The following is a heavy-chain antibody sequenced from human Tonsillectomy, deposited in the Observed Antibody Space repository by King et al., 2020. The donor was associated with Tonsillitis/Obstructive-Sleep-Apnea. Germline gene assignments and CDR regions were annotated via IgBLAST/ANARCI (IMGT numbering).Heavy chain of an antibody. V-gene: IGHV3-11*06. J-gene: IGHJ5*02. CDR3: ARAGDCSGGSCYSRDVGWFDP. Sequence: VQLVESGGGLVKPGGSLRLSCAASGFTFSDYYMSWIRQAPGKGLEWVSYISSSSSYTNYADSVKGRFTISRDNAKNSLYLQMNSLRAEDTAVYYCARAGDCSGGSCYSRDVGWFDPWGQGTLVTVSS. D-gene: IGHD2-15*01. CDR2: ISSSSSYT. CDR1: GFTFSDYY.